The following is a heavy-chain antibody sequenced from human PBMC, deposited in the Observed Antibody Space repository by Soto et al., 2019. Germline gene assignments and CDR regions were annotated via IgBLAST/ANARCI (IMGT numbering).Heavy chain of an antibody. V-gene: IGHV3-30*18. CDR3: AKDMAVPAAISPYYYYGMDV. CDR1: GFTFSSYG. CDR2: ISYDGSNK. Sequence: SLRLSWAASGFTFSSYGMHWVRQAPGKGLEWVAVISYDGSNKYYADSVKGRFTISRDNSKNTLYLQMNSLRAEDTAVYYCAKDMAVPAAISPYYYYGMDVWGQGTTVTVSS. D-gene: IGHD2-2*01. J-gene: IGHJ6*02.